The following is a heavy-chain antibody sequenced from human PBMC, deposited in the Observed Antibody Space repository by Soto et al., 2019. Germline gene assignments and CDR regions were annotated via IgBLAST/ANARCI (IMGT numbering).Heavy chain of an antibody. CDR1: GDSVSSNSAA. CDR2: TYYRSKWYN. J-gene: IGHJ5*02. V-gene: IGHV6-1*01. Sequence: SQTLSLTCAISGDSVSSNSAAWNWIRQSTSRGLEWLGRTYYRSKWYNDYAVSVKSRITTNADTSKNQFSLQLNSVTPEDTAVYYCARDLGALIGTPGWFDHWGQGTPVTVSS. CDR3: ARDLGALIGTPGWFDH. D-gene: IGHD6-6*01.